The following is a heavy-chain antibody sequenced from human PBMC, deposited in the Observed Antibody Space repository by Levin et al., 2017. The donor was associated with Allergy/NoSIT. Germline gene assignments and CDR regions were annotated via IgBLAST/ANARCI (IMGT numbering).Heavy chain of an antibody. CDR2: IYSGGST. D-gene: IGHD3-10*01. Sequence: GGSLRLSCTASGITVGNNYMCWVRQAPGKGLEWVSLIYSGGSTHYADSVEGRFTISRDSSKNTLYLQMNRLRAEDTAMYYCATRGSGRSLYSWGQGTLVTVSS. CDR3: ATRGSGRSLYS. J-gene: IGHJ4*02. V-gene: IGHV3-53*01. CDR1: GITVGNNY.